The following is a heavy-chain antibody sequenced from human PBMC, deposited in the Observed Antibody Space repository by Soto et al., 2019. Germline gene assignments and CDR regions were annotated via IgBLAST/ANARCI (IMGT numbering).Heavy chain of an antibody. CDR3: AREGYPGPDAEYFQH. D-gene: IGHD5-12*01. V-gene: IGHV3-30-3*01. CDR2: ISYDGSNK. J-gene: IGHJ1*01. CDR1: GFTFSSHA. Sequence: GGSLRLSCAVSGFTFSSHAMHWVRQAPGKGLEWVAVISYDGSNKYYADSVKGRFTISRDNSKNTLYVQMNSLRAEDTAVYYCAREGYPGPDAEYFQHWGQGTLVTVSS.